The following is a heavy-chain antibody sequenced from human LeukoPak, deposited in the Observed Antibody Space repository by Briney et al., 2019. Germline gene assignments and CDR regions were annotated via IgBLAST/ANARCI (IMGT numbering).Heavy chain of an antibody. CDR1: GFTFSSYA. J-gene: IGHJ4*02. CDR2: ISGSGGST. V-gene: IGHV3-23*01. CDR3: AKGPQVLTFGGVIVTRGFDY. Sequence: TGGSLRLSCAASGFTFSSYAMSWVRQAPGKGLEWVSAISGSGGSTYYADSVKGRFTISRDNSKNTLYLQMNSLRAEDTAVYYCAKGPQVLTFGGVIVTRGFDYWGQGTLVTVSS. D-gene: IGHD3-16*02.